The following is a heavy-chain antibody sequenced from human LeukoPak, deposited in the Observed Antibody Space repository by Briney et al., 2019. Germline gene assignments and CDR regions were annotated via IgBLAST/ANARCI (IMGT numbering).Heavy chain of an antibody. V-gene: IGHV3-7*01. CDR2: IKKDGSEE. CDR1: EITFSDFW. CDR3: ARGHYADYD. J-gene: IGHJ4*02. D-gene: IGHD4-17*01. Sequence: PGGSLRLSCSVSEITFSDFWMNWVRQAPGKGLEWVASIKKDGSEEYYVDSVRGRFTISRDNAQNSLYLQMNSLRDEDTAVYHCARGHYADYDWGQGTLVTVSS.